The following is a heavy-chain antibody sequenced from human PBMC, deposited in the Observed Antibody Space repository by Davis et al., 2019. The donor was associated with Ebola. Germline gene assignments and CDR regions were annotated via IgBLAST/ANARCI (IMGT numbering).Heavy chain of an antibody. J-gene: IGHJ6*02. CDR2: IRGSVGTT. CDR3: AKVTHDDFWSAHGMDV. D-gene: IGHD3-3*01. V-gene: IGHV3-23*01. Sequence: GESLKISCAASGLSFSSYAMSWVRQAPGKGLEWVSAIRGSVGTTYHADSVKVRFTISRDNSKNTLYLQMSSLRAEDTAVYYCAKVTHDDFWSAHGMDVWGQGTTVTVSS. CDR1: GLSFSSYA.